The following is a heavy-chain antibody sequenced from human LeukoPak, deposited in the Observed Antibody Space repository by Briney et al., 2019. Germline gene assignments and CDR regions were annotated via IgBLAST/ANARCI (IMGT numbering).Heavy chain of an antibody. V-gene: IGHV3-20*04. Sequence: AGGSLRLSCAASGFTFDDYGMSWVRQAPGKGLEWVSGINWNGGGTGYADSVKGRFTISRDSAKNSLYLQMNTLRAEDTALYYCARGASYYYDSSGYYNWSQGTLVTVSS. CDR2: INWNGGGT. D-gene: IGHD3-22*01. CDR1: GFTFDDYG. J-gene: IGHJ4*02. CDR3: ARGASYYYDSSGYYN.